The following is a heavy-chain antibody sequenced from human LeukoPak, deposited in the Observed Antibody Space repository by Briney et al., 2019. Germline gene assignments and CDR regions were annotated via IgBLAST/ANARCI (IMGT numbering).Heavy chain of an antibody. CDR3: ARDLIFGVVIGG. V-gene: IGHV4-61*02. J-gene: IGHJ4*02. CDR2: IYTSGST. Sequence: SQTLSLTCTVSGGSISSGSYYWSWIRQPAGKGLEWIGRIYTSGSTNYNPSLKSRATISGDTSKNQFSLKLSSVTAADTAVYYCARDLIFGVVIGGWGQGTLVTVSS. CDR1: GGSISSGSYY. D-gene: IGHD3-3*01.